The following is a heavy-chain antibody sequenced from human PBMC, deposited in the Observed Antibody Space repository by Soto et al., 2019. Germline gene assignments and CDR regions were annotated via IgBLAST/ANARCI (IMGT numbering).Heavy chain of an antibody. CDR2: MNPNSGST. J-gene: IGHJ5*01. Sequence: QVQLVQSGAEVKKPGASVKVSCKASGYTFTTYNINWVRQATGQGLEWMGWMNPNSGSTGYAQKFQGRVTMSRDTSISTAYMELSSLRSDDTAVYFCARDTGITAPGTYVWFDSWGQCTLVTVSS. V-gene: IGHV1-8*01. CDR1: GYTFTTYN. D-gene: IGHD6-13*01. CDR3: ARDTGITAPGTYVWFDS.